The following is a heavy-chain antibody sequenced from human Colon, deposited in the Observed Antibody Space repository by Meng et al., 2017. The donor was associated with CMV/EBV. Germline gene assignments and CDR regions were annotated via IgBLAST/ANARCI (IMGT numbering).Heavy chain of an antibody. D-gene: IGHD2-8*01. J-gene: IGHJ4*02. CDR1: GFRCSDYY. V-gene: IGHV3-11*01. Sequence: LRLSCAASGFRCSDYYMGWIRQAPGKGLEWVSYISDDGGTTYYADSVKGRFTISRDNAKNSLYLQMNSLRAEDTAVYYCARDLNGFDYWGQGTLVTVSS. CDR3: ARDLNGFDY. CDR2: ISDDGGTT.